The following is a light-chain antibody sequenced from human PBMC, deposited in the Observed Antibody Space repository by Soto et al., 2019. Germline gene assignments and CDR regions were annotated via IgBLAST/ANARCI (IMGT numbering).Light chain of an antibody. CDR1: SSNIGAGYD. CDR3: QSYDSGLSGYV. V-gene: IGLV1-40*01. J-gene: IGLJ1*01. Sequence: QSVLTQPPSVSGAPGQKVTISCTGSSSNIGAGYDVNWYQQLPGTAPKLLIYDNNNRPSGVPDRFSGSKSGTSASLAITGLQAEDEADYYCQSYDSGLSGYVFGTGTKVTVL. CDR2: DNN.